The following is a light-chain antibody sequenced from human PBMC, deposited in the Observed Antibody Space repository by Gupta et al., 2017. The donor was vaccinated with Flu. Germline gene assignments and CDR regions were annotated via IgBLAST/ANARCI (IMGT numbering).Light chain of an antibody. J-gene: IGLJ2*01. V-gene: IGLV1-44*01. CDR2: SDH. CDR3: AARYDSLNGVV. Sequence: QSVLTQPPSASRTPGQRVTIPCSGSSSNIGSNTVNWYPQLPGTAPKLLIYSDHQRPSGVPDRFSGSKAGNSGSLAISGLQAEDGATYYCAARYDSLNGVVFGSGTKRNVL. CDR1: SSNIGSNT.